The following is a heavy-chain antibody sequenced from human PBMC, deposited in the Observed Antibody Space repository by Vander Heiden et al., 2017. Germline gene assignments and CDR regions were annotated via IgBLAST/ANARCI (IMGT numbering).Heavy chain of an antibody. Sequence: EVQLVESGGGLVKPGRSLRLSCTASGFTFGDYAMSWFRQAPGKGLEWVGFIRSKAYGGTTEYAASVKGRFTISRDDSKSIAYLQMNSMKTEDTAVYYCTRGSRGRGFGDYWGQGTLVNVYS. CDR2: IRSKAYGGTT. CDR1: GFTFGDYA. D-gene: IGHD6-25*01. CDR3: TRGSRGRGFGDY. V-gene: IGHV3-49*05. J-gene: IGHJ4*02.